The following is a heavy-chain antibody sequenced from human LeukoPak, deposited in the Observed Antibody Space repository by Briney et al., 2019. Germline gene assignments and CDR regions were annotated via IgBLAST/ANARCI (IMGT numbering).Heavy chain of an antibody. CDR1: GYTFTSYG. V-gene: IGHV1-18*04. J-gene: IGHJ4*02. D-gene: IGHD3-10*01. CDR2: ISAYNGNT. Sequence: ASVKVSCKASGYTFTSYGISWVRQAPGQGLEWMGWISAYNGNTNYAQKLQGRVTMTTDTSTSTAYMELRSLRSDDTAVYYCARAPGLLWFGELPRDYWGQGTLVTVSS. CDR3: ARAPGLLWFGELPRDY.